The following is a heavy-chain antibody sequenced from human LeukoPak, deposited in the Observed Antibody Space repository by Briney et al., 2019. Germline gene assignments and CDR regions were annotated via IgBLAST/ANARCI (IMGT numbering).Heavy chain of an antibody. CDR1: GGSFSGYY. V-gene: IGHV4-34*01. CDR2: INHSGST. J-gene: IGHJ3*02. CDR3: ATPDCSSTSCYEGDAFDI. Sequence: SETLSLTCAVYGGSFSGYYWSWIRQPPGKGLEWIGEINHSGSTNYNPSLKSRVTISVDTSMNQFSLKLSSVTAADTAVYYCATPDCSSTSCYEGDAFDIWGQGTMVTVSS. D-gene: IGHD2-2*01.